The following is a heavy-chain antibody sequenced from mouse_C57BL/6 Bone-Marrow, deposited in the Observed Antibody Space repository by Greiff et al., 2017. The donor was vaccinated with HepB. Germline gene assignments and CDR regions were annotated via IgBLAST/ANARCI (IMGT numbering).Heavy chain of an antibody. CDR2: IDPSDSYT. D-gene: IGHD1-1*02. J-gene: IGHJ2*01. CDR1: GYTFTSYW. V-gene: IGHV1-59*01. CDR3: AGYGLDY. Sequence: QVQLQHPGAELVRPGTSVKLSCKASGYTFTSYWMHWVKQRPGQGLEWIGVIDPSDSYTNYNQKFKGKATLTVDTSSSTAYMQLSSLTSEDSAVYYCAGYGLDYWGQGTTLTVSS.